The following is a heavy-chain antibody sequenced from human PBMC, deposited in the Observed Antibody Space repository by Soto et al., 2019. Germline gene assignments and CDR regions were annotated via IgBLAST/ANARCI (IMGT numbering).Heavy chain of an antibody. CDR2: ISYDGSNK. V-gene: IGHV3-30*18. CDR3: AKEGTGYISSWYRWFDP. D-gene: IGHD6-13*01. J-gene: IGHJ5*02. CDR1: GFTFSSYG. Sequence: QVQLVESGGGVVQPGRSLRLSCAASGFTFSSYGMHWVRQAPGKGLEWVAVISYDGSNKYYADSVKGRFTISRDNSKNTMYLHMTSLKAEDTVVYYCAKEGTGYISSWYRWFDPWGQGTLVTVSS.